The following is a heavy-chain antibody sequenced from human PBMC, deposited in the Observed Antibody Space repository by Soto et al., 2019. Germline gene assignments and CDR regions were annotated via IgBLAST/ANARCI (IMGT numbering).Heavy chain of an antibody. V-gene: IGHV1-69*01. CDR2: ILPIMGSV. J-gene: IGHJ4*02. D-gene: IGHD2-15*01. CDR3: GRIPRYSYATSDPLDN. Sequence: QVHLVQSGSEVKKPGSSVTVSCKASGGTFNTYTFSWVRQAPGQGLEWMGSILPIMGSVNYAHDFRGRLSITADPSTTTAYMELTSLTSHDTAMYYCGRIPRYSYATSDPLDNWGQGTLVTVSS. CDR1: GGTFNTYT.